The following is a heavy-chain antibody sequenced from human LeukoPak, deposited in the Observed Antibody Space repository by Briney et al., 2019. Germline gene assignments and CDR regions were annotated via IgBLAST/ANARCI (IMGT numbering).Heavy chain of an antibody. CDR3: ATDGAAAATYGDFDY. D-gene: IGHD6-13*01. J-gene: IGHJ4*02. V-gene: IGHV3-23*01. CDR2: ISGSGGST. CDR1: GFTFSNYA. Sequence: HPGGSLRLSCAASGFTFSNYAMSWVRQPPGKGLEWVSTISGSGGSTYYADSVKGRFIISRDNSKNTLYLQMNSLRADDTAVYYCATDGAAAATYGDFDYWGQGTLVTVSS.